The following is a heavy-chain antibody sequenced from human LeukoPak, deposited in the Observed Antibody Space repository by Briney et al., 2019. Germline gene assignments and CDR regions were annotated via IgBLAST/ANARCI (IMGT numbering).Heavy chain of an antibody. V-gene: IGHV4-59*01. D-gene: IGHD7-27*01. CDR3: ASSMYMGNFDY. CDR2: IYNNEDI. J-gene: IGHJ4*02. CDR1: GGSFSGYY. Sequence: SETLSLTCAVYGGSFSGYYWSWIRQPPGKGLEWLGYIYNNEDISYNPSLKSRGTISLDTSKNQFSLKLRSVTAADTAVYYCASSMYMGNFDYWGQGTLVTVSS.